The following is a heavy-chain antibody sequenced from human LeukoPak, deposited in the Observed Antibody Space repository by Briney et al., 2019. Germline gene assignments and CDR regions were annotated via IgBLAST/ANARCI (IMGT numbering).Heavy chain of an antibody. CDR2: INHSGST. Sequence: KSSETLSLTCTVSGYSISSGYYWGWIRQPPGKGLEWIGEINHSGSTNYNPSLKSRVTISVDTSKNQFSLKLSSVTAADTAVYYCARGRQQLVRNYYYYYMDVWGKGTTVTVSS. CDR1: GYSISSGYY. V-gene: IGHV4-38-2*02. D-gene: IGHD6-13*01. J-gene: IGHJ6*03. CDR3: ARGRQQLVRNYYYYYMDV.